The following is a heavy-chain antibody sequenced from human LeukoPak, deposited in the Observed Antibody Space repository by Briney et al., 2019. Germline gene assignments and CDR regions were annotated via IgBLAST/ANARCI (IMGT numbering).Heavy chain of an antibody. V-gene: IGHV3-7*01. D-gene: IGHD1-1*01. CDR1: GFTFSYYW. CDR2: IKQDGSDK. CDR3: TRDLTNWNDATFDI. J-gene: IGHJ3*02. Sequence: GGSLRLSCAASGFTFSYYWMSWVRQAPGKGLEWGANIKQDGSDKYYVDSVKGRFTISRDNAKNSLYLQMNSLSAEDTAMYYCTRDLTNWNDATFDIWGQGTMVTVSS.